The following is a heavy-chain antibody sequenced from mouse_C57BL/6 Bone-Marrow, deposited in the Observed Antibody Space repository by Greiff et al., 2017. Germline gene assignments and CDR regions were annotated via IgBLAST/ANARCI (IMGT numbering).Heavy chain of an antibody. CDR2: INPGSGGT. J-gene: IGHJ3*01. Sequence: QVHVKQSGAELVRPGTSVKVSCKASGYAFTNYLIEWVKQRPGQGLEWIGVINPGSGGTNYNEKFKGKATLTADKSSSAAYMQLSSLTSEDSAVYFCARGLYGNYGAYWGQGTLVTVSA. CDR3: ARGLYGNYGAY. CDR1: GYAFTNYL. D-gene: IGHD2-1*01. V-gene: IGHV1-54*01.